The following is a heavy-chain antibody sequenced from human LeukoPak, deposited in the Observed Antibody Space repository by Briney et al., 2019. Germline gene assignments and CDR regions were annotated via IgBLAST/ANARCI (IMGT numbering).Heavy chain of an antibody. J-gene: IGHJ4*02. D-gene: IGHD3-10*01. CDR3: ARFAVVITNDY. Sequence: ASVRVSCKASEYSFTGYFMHWVRLAPGQGLEWMGWINPDSGGTKYAQKFQGRVTMARDTSTSTAYMELSGLTSDDTAVYYCARFAVVITNDYWGQGTLVTVSS. V-gene: IGHV1-2*02. CDR2: INPDSGGT. CDR1: EYSFTGYF.